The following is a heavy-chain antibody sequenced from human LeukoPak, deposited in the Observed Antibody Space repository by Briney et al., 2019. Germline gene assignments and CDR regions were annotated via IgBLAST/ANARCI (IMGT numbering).Heavy chain of an antibody. D-gene: IGHD3-10*01. J-gene: IGHJ4*02. Sequence: GGSLRLSCAASGFIVSNNYMSWVRQAPGKGLEWVSVMYASGTTYYAGSVKGRFTISRDDSKNTMYLQMNSLRVDDTAVYYCAREWYYGYWGQGTLVTVSS. CDR2: MYASGTT. CDR3: AREWYYGY. CDR1: GFIVSNNY. V-gene: IGHV3-53*01.